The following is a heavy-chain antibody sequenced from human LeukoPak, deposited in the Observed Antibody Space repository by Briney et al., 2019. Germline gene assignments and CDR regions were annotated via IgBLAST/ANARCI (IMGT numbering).Heavy chain of an antibody. CDR1: GASISGSGYC. D-gene: IGHD2-15*01. V-gene: IGHV4-39*01. Sequence: PSETLSLTCAVSGASISGSGYCLGWIRQPPGKGLEWTGSIYYSGSTYYNPSLKSRVTISVDTSKNQFSLKLSSVTAADTAVYYCARHQGVVAATHWFDPWGQGTLVTVSS. J-gene: IGHJ5*02. CDR3: ARHQGVVAATHWFDP. CDR2: IYYSGST.